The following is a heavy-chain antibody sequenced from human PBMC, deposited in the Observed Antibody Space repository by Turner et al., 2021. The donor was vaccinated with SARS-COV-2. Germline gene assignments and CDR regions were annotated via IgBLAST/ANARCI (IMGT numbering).Heavy chain of an antibody. V-gene: IGHV4-34*02. CDR1: GGSFSGYY. CDR3: AKGDDSRKSGLL. Sequence: QVQLQQWGAGLLQPSEPLSLTCAVYGGSFSGYYWTWIRQPPEKGLEWIGEIHTSGTTYHNPSLKGRVTMSVDTSKNQFYLKVSSVTAADTAVYYCAKGDDSRKSGLLWGQGTLVTVSS. J-gene: IGHJ4*02. CDR2: IHTSGTT. D-gene: IGHD2-15*01.